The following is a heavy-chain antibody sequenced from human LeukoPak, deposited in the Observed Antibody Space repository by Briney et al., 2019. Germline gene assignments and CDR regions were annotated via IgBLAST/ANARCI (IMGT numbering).Heavy chain of an antibody. CDR1: GYSFTSYW. J-gene: IGHJ4*02. D-gene: IGHD5-24*01. CDR2: IYPGDSDT. CDR3: ARPPTDAYDYFDY. Sequence: GESLKISCKGSGYSFTSYWIGWVRQMPGKGLEWMGIIYPGDSDTRYSPSFQGQVTISANKSISTAYLQWSSLKASDTAMYYCARPPTDAYDYFDYWGQGTLVTVSS. V-gene: IGHV5-51*01.